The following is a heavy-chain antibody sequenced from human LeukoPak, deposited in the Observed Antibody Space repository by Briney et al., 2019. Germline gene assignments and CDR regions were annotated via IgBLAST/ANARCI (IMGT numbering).Heavy chain of an antibody. CDR1: GGSISSYY. D-gene: IGHD3/OR15-3a*01. Sequence: SETLSLTCTVSGGSISSYYWSWIRQPPGKGLEWIGYIYYSGSTNYNPSLKSRVTISVDTSKNQFSLKLSSVTAADTAVYYCARDLPGTGSYWGQGTLVTVSS. J-gene: IGHJ4*02. CDR3: ARDLPGTGSY. CDR2: IYYSGST. V-gene: IGHV4-59*01.